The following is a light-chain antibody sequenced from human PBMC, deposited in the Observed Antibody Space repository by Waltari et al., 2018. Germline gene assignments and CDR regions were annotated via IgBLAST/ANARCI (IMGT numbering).Light chain of an antibody. Sequence: IQMLQSPSSVSAPVGDRVTISCLASQEIGNFVVWHQQKPGKAPKPLIFVASRLLNGVPSRVSGSGSATDFTRTITGQQPDDFATYICQQGNSFPPTFGQGTK. CDR3: QQGNSFPPT. CDR2: VAS. J-gene: IGKJ1*01. V-gene: IGKV1-12*01. CDR1: QEIGNF.